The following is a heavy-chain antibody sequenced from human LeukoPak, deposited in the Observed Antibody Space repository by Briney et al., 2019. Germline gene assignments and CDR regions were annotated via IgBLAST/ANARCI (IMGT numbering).Heavy chain of an antibody. V-gene: IGHV1-2*02. D-gene: IGHD2-15*01. CDR1: GFSFTAYY. J-gene: IGHJ4*02. CDR2: LNPHSGGP. CDR3: ARDRGYCSGGSCYRDY. Sequence: ASVKVSCKTSGFSFTAYYIHWVRQAPGQGLEWMGWLNPHSGGPTYAQKFQGRVTLSRDTSISTAYMELSRLRSDGAAVNYCARDRGYCSGGSCYRDYWGQGTLVTVSS.